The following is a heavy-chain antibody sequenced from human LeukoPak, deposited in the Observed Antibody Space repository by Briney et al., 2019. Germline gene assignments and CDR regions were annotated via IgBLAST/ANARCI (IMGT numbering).Heavy chain of an antibody. V-gene: IGHV4-59*08. CDR1: GGSISRYY. D-gene: IGHD1-26*01. CDR2: ISYSGST. CDR3: ARHSGSYYDNYDY. J-gene: IGHJ4*02. Sequence: SETLSLTCTVSGGSISRYYWSWIRQPPGKGLEWIGYISYSGSTNYNPSLKSRVTISVDTSKNQFSLKLNSVTATDTAVYYCARHSGSYYDNYDYWGQGTLVTVSS.